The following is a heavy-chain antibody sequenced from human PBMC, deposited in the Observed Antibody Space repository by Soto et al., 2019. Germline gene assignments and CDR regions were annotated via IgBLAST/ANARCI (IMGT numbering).Heavy chain of an antibody. CDR2: IYYSGST. Sequence: PSETLSLTCTVSGGSISSSSYYWVWIRQPPGKGLEWIGSIYYSGSTYYNPSLKSRVTISVDTSKNQFSLKLSSVTAADTAVYYCARLSGYGTNWFDPWGQGTLVTVSS. CDR3: ARLSGYGTNWFDP. V-gene: IGHV4-39*01. CDR1: GGSISSSSYY. J-gene: IGHJ5*02. D-gene: IGHD3-22*01.